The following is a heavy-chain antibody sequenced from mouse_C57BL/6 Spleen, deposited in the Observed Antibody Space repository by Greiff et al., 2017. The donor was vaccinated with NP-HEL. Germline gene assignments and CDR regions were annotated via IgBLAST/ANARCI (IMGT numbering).Heavy chain of an antibody. CDR1: GYTFTSYW. D-gene: IGHD3-2*02. Sequence: QVQLQQPGAELVMPGASVKLSCKASGYTFTSYWMHWVKQRPGQGLEWIGEIDPSDSYTNYNQKFKGKSTLTVDKSSSTAYMQLSSLTSEDSAVYYWARSDSSGYWGQGTSVTVSS. CDR2: IDPSDSYT. J-gene: IGHJ4*01. V-gene: IGHV1-69*01. CDR3: ARSDSSGY.